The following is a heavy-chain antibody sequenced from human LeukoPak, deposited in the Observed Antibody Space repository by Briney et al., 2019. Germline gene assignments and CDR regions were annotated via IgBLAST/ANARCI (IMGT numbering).Heavy chain of an antibody. CDR2: IIPIFGTA. CDR1: GGTFSSYA. J-gene: IGHJ4*02. Sequence: GASVKVSCKASGGTFSSYAISWVRQAPGQGLEWMGGIIPIFGTANYAQKFQGRVTMTRDTSISTAYMELSRLRSDDTAVYYCARDGDFIVVVPAASGPYFDYWGQGTLVTVSS. D-gene: IGHD2-2*01. V-gene: IGHV1-69*05. CDR3: ARDGDFIVVVPAASGPYFDY.